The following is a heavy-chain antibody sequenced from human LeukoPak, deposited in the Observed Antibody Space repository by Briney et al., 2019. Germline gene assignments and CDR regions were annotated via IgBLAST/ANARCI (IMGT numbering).Heavy chain of an antibody. Sequence: SETLSLTCTVSGGSISSYYWSWIRQPPGKGLEWIGSIYRSGNTYYNPSLKSRVTISVDTSKNQFSLKVRSVTAADTAVYYCARDWGMVRGVPPFDYWGQGTLVTVSS. CDR1: GGSISSYY. CDR3: ARDWGMVRGVPPFDY. CDR2: IYRSGNT. D-gene: IGHD3-10*01. J-gene: IGHJ4*02. V-gene: IGHV4-4*08.